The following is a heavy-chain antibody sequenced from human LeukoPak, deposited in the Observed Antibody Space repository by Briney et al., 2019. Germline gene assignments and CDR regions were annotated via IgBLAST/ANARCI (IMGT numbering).Heavy chain of an antibody. CDR1: GGSISSYY. Sequence: KPSETLSLTCTVSGGSISSYYWSWIRQPPGKGLEWIGYIYYSGSTDYNPSLKSRVIISVDTSKNQFSLKLSSVTAADTAVYYCARDLDYYGSGGEWFDPWGQGTLVTVSS. CDR3: ARDLDYYGSGGEWFDP. J-gene: IGHJ5*02. CDR2: IYYSGST. V-gene: IGHV4-59*01. D-gene: IGHD3-10*01.